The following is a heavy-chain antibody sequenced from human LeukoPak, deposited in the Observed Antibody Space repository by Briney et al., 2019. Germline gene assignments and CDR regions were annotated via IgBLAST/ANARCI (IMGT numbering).Heavy chain of an antibody. V-gene: IGHV3-23*01. CDR1: GFTFSSYA. D-gene: IGHD1-26*01. J-gene: IGHJ4*02. Sequence: GGSLRLSCAASGFTFSSYAMSWVRQAPGKGLEWVAAISGSGGSTYYADSVKGRFTISRDNSKNTLYLQMNSLRAEDTAVYYCAKAVGATRQTVYFDYWGQGTLVTVSS. CDR2: ISGSGGST. CDR3: AKAVGATRQTVYFDY.